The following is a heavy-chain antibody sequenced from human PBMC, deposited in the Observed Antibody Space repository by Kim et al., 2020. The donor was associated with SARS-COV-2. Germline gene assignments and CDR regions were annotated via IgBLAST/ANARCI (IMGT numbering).Heavy chain of an antibody. D-gene: IGHD4-17*01. J-gene: IGHJ4*02. Sequence: GGSLRLSCAASGFTFSSYAMHWVRQAPGKVLEWVAVISYDGSNKYYADSVKGRFTISRDNSKNTLYLQMNSLRAEDTAVYYCARAGGGYGDFQFDYWGQGTLVTVSS. CDR3: ARAGGGYGDFQFDY. CDR2: ISYDGSNK. V-gene: IGHV3-30*04. CDR1: GFTFSSYA.